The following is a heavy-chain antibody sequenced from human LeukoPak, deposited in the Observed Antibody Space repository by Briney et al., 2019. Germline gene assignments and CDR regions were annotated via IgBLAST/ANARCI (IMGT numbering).Heavy chain of an antibody. V-gene: IGHV4-59*01. CDR2: IYYSGST. J-gene: IGHJ6*03. D-gene: IGHD3-10*01. Sequence: SETLSLTCTVSGGSISSYYWSWIRQPPGKGLEWIGYIYYSGSTNYNPFLKSRVTISVDTSKNQFSLKLSSVTAADTAVYYCAREGYYYGSGSYAYYYYMDVWGKGTTVTVSS. CDR1: GGSISSYY. CDR3: AREGYYYGSGSYAYYYYMDV.